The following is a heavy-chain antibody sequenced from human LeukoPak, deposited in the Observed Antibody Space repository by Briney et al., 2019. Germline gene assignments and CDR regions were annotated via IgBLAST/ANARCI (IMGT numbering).Heavy chain of an antibody. D-gene: IGHD3-9*01. CDR1: GGSFSGYY. J-gene: IGHJ3*02. CDR2: INHSGST. Sequence: PSETLSLTCAVYGGSFSGYYWSWIRQPPGKGLEWIGEINHSGSTNYNPSLKSRVTISVDTSKNQFSLRLSSVTAADTAVYYCARGFDGHNALDIWAKGQWSPSLQ. V-gene: IGHV4-34*01. CDR3: ARGFDGHNALDI.